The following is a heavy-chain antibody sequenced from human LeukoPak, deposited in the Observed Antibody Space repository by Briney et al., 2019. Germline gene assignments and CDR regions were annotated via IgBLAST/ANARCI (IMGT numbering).Heavy chain of an antibody. D-gene: IGHD1-1*01. CDR3: VKITSVTGGDC. CDR1: GFTFSAYA. J-gene: IGHJ4*02. Sequence: GSLRLSCSASGFTFSAYAMYWVRQAPGKGLEYVSGISSNGGSSFYADSVKGRFTISRDNSKNTLYLQMSSLRAEDTAVYYCVKITSVTGGDCWGQGTRLTVSS. V-gene: IGHV3-64D*09. CDR2: ISSNGGSS.